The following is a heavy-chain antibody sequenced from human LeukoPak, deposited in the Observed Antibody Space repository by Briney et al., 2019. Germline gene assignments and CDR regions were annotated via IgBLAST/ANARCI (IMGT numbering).Heavy chain of an antibody. CDR2: ISFDGTNK. D-gene: IGHD3-22*01. Sequence: GRSLRLSCLASGFTFGVYALHWVRQAPGKGLEWVAVISFDGTNKYYADSVKGRFTISRDNSKNTLYLQMNSLRAEDTAVYYCAKGLLIFDYWGQGTLVTVSS. V-gene: IGHV3-30-3*01. J-gene: IGHJ4*02. CDR1: GFTFGVYA. CDR3: AKGLLIFDY.